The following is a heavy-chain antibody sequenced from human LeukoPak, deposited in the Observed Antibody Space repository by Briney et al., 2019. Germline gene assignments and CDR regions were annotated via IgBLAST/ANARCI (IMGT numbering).Heavy chain of an antibody. D-gene: IGHD1-7*01. CDR1: GFTFSDYG. CDR2: IIGSADRT. J-gene: IGHJ4*02. V-gene: IGHV3-23*01. CDR3: AKRGEGTRGVYYFDY. Sequence: GGSLRLSCAASGFTFSDYGMYWVRQAPGKGLEWVSSIIGSADRTYYADSVKGRFTISRDNSKNTLYLQMNSLRAEDTALYYCAKRGEGTRGVYYFDYWGQGTLVTVSS.